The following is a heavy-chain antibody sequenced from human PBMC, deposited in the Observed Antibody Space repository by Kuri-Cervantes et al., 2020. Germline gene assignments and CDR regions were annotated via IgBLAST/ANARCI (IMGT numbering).Heavy chain of an antibody. Sequence: GESLKISCAASGFTFSGSAMHWVRQASGKGLEWVGRIRSKANSYATAYAASVKGRFTISRDNAKNTLYLQMNSLRAEDTAVYYCARDYNFWSGQLPGYWGQGTLVTVSS. D-gene: IGHD3-3*01. CDR1: GFTFSGSA. J-gene: IGHJ4*02. CDR3: ARDYNFWSGQLPGY. V-gene: IGHV3-73*01. CDR2: IRSKANSYAT.